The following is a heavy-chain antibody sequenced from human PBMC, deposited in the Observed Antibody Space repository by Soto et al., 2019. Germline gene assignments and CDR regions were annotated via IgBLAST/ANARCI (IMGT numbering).Heavy chain of an antibody. CDR2: IDPSDSYT. CDR1: GYIFTSYW. D-gene: IGHD2-2*02. Sequence: GGSLKNSCKGSGYIFTSYWISCVRQMPGKGLEWMGTIDPSDSYTNYSPSFQGHVTISADKSISTAYLQWSSLKASDTAMYYCARLYRGMDVWGQGTTVTVSS. CDR3: ARLYRGMDV. J-gene: IGHJ6*02. V-gene: IGHV5-10-1*01.